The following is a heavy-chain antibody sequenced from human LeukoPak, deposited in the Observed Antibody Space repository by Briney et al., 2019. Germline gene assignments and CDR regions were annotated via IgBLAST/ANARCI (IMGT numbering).Heavy chain of an antibody. CDR3: AGTNCSSARCYGANWFDP. CDR1: GGSISSGDYY. Sequence: SQTLSLTCTVSGGSISSGDYYWSWIRQPPGKGLEWIGYINYSGSTFHYNPSLKSRVTISVDTSKNQFSLRLNSVTVADSAVCYCAGTNCSSARCYGANWFDPWGQGTLVTVSS. J-gene: IGHJ5*02. D-gene: IGHD2-2*01. V-gene: IGHV4-30-4*01. CDR2: INYSGST.